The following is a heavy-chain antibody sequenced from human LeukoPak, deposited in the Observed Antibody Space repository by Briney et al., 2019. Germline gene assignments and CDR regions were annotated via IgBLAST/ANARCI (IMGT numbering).Heavy chain of an antibody. CDR1: GGSFSGYY. D-gene: IGHD3-22*01. V-gene: IGHV4-34*01. Sequence: SETLSLTCAVYGGSFSGYYWSWIRQPPGKGLEWIGEINHSGSTNYNPSLKSRVTISVDTSKNQFSLKLSSVTAADTAVYYCASFFDYYDSSDGAFGIWGQGTMVTVSS. CDR3: ASFFDYYDSSDGAFGI. CDR2: INHSGST. J-gene: IGHJ3*02.